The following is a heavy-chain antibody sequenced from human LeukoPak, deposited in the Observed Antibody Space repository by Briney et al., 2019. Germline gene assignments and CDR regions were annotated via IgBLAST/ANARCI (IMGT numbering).Heavy chain of an antibody. CDR3: ARDHLTERQHYYYGMDV. CDR2: INPSGGST. D-gene: IGHD1-1*01. Sequence: ASVKVSCKASGYTFTSYYMHWVRQAPGQGLEWMGIINPSGGSTSYAQKFQGRVTMTRDTSTSTVYLELSSLRSEDTAVYYCARDHLTERQHYYYGMDVWGHGTAVAVSS. CDR1: GYTFTSYY. J-gene: IGHJ6*02. V-gene: IGHV1-46*01.